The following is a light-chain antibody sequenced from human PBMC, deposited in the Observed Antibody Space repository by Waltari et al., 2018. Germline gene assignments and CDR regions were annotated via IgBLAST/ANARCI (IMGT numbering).Light chain of an antibody. CDR1: SNDVGSYNL. V-gene: IGLV2-23*01. Sequence: QSALTQPASVSGSPGQSITISCTGTSNDVGSYNLVSWYQQHPAKAPKLIIYEANKRPSGISNRLSGSKSGNTASLTISGLEAEDEAEYYCCSYAGSIFVFGTGTKVTVL. CDR3: CSYAGSIFV. J-gene: IGLJ1*01. CDR2: EAN.